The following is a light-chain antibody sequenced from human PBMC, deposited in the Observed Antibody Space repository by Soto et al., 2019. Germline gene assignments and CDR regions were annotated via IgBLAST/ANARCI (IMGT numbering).Light chain of an antibody. CDR1: QGISGW. J-gene: IGKJ4*01. CDR3: QQGNRFQLT. Sequence: DIQMTQSPSSVSASVGDRLTITCRASQGISGWLAWYQQKPGKAPNLLIYDASTLRNGVPSRFSGSGSGKYLTLTISNRQPEDFANKYCQQGNRFQLTFGGGNKVEIK. V-gene: IGKV1-12*01. CDR2: DAS.